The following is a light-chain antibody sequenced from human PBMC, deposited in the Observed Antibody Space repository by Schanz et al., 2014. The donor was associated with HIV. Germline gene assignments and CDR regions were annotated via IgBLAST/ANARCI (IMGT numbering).Light chain of an antibody. CDR2: EVS. CDR3: CSYAGSYTFVL. Sequence: QSALTQPPSASGSPGQSVTISCTGTSSDVGGYNYVSWYQQYPGKAPKVMIYEVSKRPSGVPDRFSGSKSGNTASLTISGLQTEDEADYYCCSYAGSYTFVLFGGGTKLTVL. V-gene: IGLV2-8*01. CDR1: SSDVGGYNY. J-gene: IGLJ2*01.